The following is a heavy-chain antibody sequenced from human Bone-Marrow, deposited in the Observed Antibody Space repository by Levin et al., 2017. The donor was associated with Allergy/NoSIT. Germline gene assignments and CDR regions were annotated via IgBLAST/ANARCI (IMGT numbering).Heavy chain of an antibody. Sequence: GGSLRLSCAASGFTFSSDWMHWVRQSPGKGLVWLSRINSDGRSTNYADSVKGRFTISRDNAKNTLYLQMNSLRDEDTAVYFCARAISPVYGNWDSWGQGILVTVSS. CDR1: GFTFSSDW. CDR2: INSDGRST. D-gene: IGHD1-1*01. V-gene: IGHV3-74*01. J-gene: IGHJ4*02. CDR3: ARAISPVYGNWDS.